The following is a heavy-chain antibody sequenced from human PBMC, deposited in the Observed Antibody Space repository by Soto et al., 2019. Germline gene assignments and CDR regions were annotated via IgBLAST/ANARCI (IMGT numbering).Heavy chain of an antibody. Sequence: QVQLQQWGAGLLKPSETLSLTCAVYGGSISGYYWSWIRQPPGKGLEWIGEINHSGSTNYNPSLKSRVTISVDTSKNQFSQKLSSVTAADTAVYYCARYYGSGLGYWGQGTLVTVSS. CDR3: ARYYGSGLGY. J-gene: IGHJ4*02. D-gene: IGHD3-10*01. CDR2: INHSGST. CDR1: GGSISGYY. V-gene: IGHV4-34*01.